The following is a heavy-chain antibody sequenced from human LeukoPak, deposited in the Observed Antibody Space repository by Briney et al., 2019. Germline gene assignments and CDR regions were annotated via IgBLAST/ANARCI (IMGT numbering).Heavy chain of an antibody. CDR3: ARGAWDGGTTDDAFDI. CDR2: IWYDGSNQ. D-gene: IGHD1-7*01. CDR1: GFTFSSYG. J-gene: IGHJ3*02. Sequence: GRSLRLSCAASGFTFSSYGMHWVRQAPGKGLEWVTVIWYDGSNQYYADSVRGRFTISRDNSENTLYLKMNSLRAEDTAVYYCARGAWDGGTTDDAFDIWGQGTMVTVSS. V-gene: IGHV3-33*01.